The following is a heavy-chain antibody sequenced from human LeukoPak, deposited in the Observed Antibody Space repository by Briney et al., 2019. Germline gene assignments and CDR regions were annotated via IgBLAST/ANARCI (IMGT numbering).Heavy chain of an antibody. V-gene: IGHV3-23*01. D-gene: IGHD1-26*01. Sequence: GSLRLSCAASGFTFSSYAMSWVRQAPGKGLEWVSAISGSGGSTYYADSVKGRFTISRDNSKNTLYLQMNSLRAEDTAVYYCAKASLVGPTTLLVFDYWGQGTLVTVSS. CDR3: AKASLVGPTTLLVFDY. CDR2: ISGSGGST. J-gene: IGHJ4*02. CDR1: GFTFSSYA.